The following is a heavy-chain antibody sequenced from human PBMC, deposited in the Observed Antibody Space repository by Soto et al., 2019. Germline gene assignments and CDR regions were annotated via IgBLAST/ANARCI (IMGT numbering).Heavy chain of an antibody. CDR3: LKQSGPGSYYEVGYGGPFDY. D-gene: IGHD3-10*01. CDR1: GFAFNNYG. J-gene: IGHJ4*02. Sequence: PGGTLRLSFVASGFAFNNYGIHWVLQAPGEXLXXVAVISFHGKNKRYPDPVKGRFTIHRHNPQNTLFLQMHGVRAEQTAVYFCLKQSGPGSYYEVGYGGPFDYWGQGTLVTVSS. V-gene: IGHV3-30*18. CDR2: ISFHGKNK.